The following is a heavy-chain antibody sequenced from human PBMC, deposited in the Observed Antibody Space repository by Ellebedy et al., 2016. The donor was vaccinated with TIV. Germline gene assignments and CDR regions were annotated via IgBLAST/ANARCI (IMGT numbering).Heavy chain of an antibody. CDR2: IYNDGSIT. V-gene: IGHV3-74*01. D-gene: IGHD2-21*01. CDR1: GFTFSSHW. Sequence: GESLKISCAASGFTFSSHWMHWVRQAPGKGLVWVARIYNDGSITSYAESVEGRFTISRDNAKNTLYLQMNSLRAEDTAVYYCARVVCGGGDCFSLARFDPWGQGTLVTVSS. CDR3: ARVVCGGGDCFSLARFDP. J-gene: IGHJ5*02.